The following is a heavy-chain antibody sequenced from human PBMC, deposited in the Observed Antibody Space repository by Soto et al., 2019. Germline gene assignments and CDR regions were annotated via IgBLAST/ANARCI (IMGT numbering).Heavy chain of an antibody. D-gene: IGHD3-3*01. CDR2: ISYDSANT. CDR3: AQGLDHHNSWTGHSTSSFEP. V-gene: IGHV3-30*18. J-gene: IGHJ5*02. Sequence: GGSLRLSCAASGFTFSSYGMHWVRQAPGKGLEWVALISYDSANTYYGDSVKGRFTISRDNSKNALHLQMNSLRPEDTAVYYCAQGLDHHNSWTGHSTSSFEPWGQGALVTVSS. CDR1: GFTFSSYG.